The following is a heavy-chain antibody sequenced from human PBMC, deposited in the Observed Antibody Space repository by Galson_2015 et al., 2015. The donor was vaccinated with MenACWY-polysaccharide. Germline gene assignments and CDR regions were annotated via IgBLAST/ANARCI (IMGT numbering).Heavy chain of an antibody. CDR3: ARGARSSGWPYFDY. D-gene: IGHD6-19*01. V-gene: IGHV4-59*01. CDR2: IYYSGTT. Sequence: ETLSLTCTVSGGAISNFCWSWIRQPPGKGLEWIGFIYYSGTTNYNPSLESRVTMSIDTSKKQLSLRLRSVTAADTAVYYCARGARSSGWPYFDYWGQGILATVSS. J-gene: IGHJ4*02. CDR1: GGAISNFC.